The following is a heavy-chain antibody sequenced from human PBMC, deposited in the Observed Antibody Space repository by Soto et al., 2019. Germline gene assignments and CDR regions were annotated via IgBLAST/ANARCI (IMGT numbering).Heavy chain of an antibody. J-gene: IGHJ1*01. V-gene: IGHV4-31*03. CDR3: VRGVLS. Sequence: SETLSLTCNVSGGSISSGGYYWTWIRRHPGKGLEWIGNIHHSGSTLYNPYLKSRVTISVDKSKNQLYLKLRSVTAADTAVYFCVRGVLSWGQGTLVTVS. CDR1: GGSISSGGYY. CDR2: IHHSGST. D-gene: IGHD3-10*01.